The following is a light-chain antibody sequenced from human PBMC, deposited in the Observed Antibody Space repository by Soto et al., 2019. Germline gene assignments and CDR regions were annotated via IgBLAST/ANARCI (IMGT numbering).Light chain of an antibody. V-gene: IGKV3-15*01. CDR1: LSVSSD. Sequence: EIVMTQSPATLSLSPGERATLSSRASLSVSSDLAWYRQKPGQAPRLLIYRAFTRATGIPARFSGSGFGTDFTLTISSLQSEDFAVYYCQQYNNWPLTFGGGTKVEIK. J-gene: IGKJ4*01. CDR3: QQYNNWPLT. CDR2: RAF.